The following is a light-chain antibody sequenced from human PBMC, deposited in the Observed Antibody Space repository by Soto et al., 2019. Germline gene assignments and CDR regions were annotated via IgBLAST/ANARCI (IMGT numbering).Light chain of an antibody. J-gene: IGLJ2*01. CDR3: LLYYGGAKVL. CDR2: STS. Sequence: QAVVTQAPSLTVSPGGTVTLTCASSAGAVTSAYYTNWLQQKPGQAPRALIYSTSEKHSWTPARFSGSLLGGKAALTLSAAQPEDEADYYCLLYYGGAKVLFGGGTQLTVL. V-gene: IGLV7-43*01. CDR1: AGAVTSAYY.